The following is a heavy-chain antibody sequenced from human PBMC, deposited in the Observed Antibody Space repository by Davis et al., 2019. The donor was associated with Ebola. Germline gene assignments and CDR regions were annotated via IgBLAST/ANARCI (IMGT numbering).Heavy chain of an antibody. D-gene: IGHD3-3*01. CDR1: GFTFSNYG. Sequence: GESLKISCAASGFTFSNYGMHWVRQAPGKGLEWVAFIRYDGSNKYYADSVKGRFTISRDSSKSTLYLQMNSLRAEDASVYYCAREPEYYDFWSGYYSYWGQGTLVTVSS. V-gene: IGHV3-30*02. J-gene: IGHJ4*02. CDR2: IRYDGSNK. CDR3: AREPEYYDFWSGYYSY.